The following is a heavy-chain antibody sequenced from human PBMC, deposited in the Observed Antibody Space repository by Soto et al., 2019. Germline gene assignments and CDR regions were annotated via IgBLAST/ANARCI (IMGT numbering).Heavy chain of an antibody. CDR2: ISGSGGST. D-gene: IGHD3-10*01. CDR1: GFTFSSYA. CDR3: ARDRGIWFGEFPIHHFDY. V-gene: IGHV3-23*01. Sequence: GGSLRLSCAASGFTFSSYAMSWVRQAPGKGLEWVSAISGSGGSTYYADSVKGRFTISRDNSKNTLYLQMNSLRAEETDVYYCARDRGIWFGEFPIHHFDYWGQGTLVTVSS. J-gene: IGHJ4*02.